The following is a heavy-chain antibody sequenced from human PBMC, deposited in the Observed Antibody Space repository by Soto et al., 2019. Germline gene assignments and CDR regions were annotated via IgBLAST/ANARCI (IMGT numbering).Heavy chain of an antibody. Sequence: GXSGKVSCKASGYTFTSYGISLVRQAPGQGLECMGWISSYNGNTNYAQKLQVRVTMTTDTSTSTAYMELRSLRSDDTAVYYCARNSYCGGDCIKWFDTWGQGTLVTVSS. CDR1: GYTFTSYG. V-gene: IGHV1-18*04. D-gene: IGHD2-21*02. J-gene: IGHJ5*02. CDR3: ARNSYCGGDCIKWFDT. CDR2: ISSYNGNT.